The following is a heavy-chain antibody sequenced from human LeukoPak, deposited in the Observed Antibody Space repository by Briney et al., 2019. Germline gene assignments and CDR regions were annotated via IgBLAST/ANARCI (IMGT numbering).Heavy chain of an antibody. CDR2: INHSGST. CDR1: GGSFSGYY. CDR3: ARHGGGRITMVRGVKIWFDP. Sequence: SETLSLTCAVYGGSFSGYYWSWIRQPPGKGLEWIGEINHSGSTNNNPSLKSRVTISVDTSKNQFSLKLSSVTAADTAVYYCARHGGGRITMVRGVKIWFDPWGQGTLVTVSS. J-gene: IGHJ5*02. D-gene: IGHD3-10*01. V-gene: IGHV4-34*01.